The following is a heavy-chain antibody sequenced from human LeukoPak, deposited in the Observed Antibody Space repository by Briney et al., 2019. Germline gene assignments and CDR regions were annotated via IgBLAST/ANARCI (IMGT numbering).Heavy chain of an antibody. CDR1: GFTFNNFG. CDR2: ISGSGYST. D-gene: IGHD5-24*01. V-gene: IGHV3-23*01. J-gene: IGHJ6*03. CDR3: ARSRDGYIYTLYYYYYMDV. Sequence: GGSLRLSCAASGFTFNNFGMSWGRQAPGKGLEWVSAISGSGYSTYYADSVKGRFTISRDNSKNTLYLQMSSLRSEDTAVYYCARSRDGYIYTLYYYYYMDVWGKGTTVTISS.